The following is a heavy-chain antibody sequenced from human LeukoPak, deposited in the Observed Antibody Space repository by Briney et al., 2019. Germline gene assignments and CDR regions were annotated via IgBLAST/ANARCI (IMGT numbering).Heavy chain of an antibody. CDR3: ARHGSSYCGGDCYSSVSNTWYFDL. V-gene: IGHV4-4*07. CDR1: AGSITSYY. J-gene: IGHJ2*01. D-gene: IGHD2-21*02. Sequence: SETLSLTCTVSAGSITSYYWNWIRQPAGKGLEWIGRFYTGGSTNYNPSLRSRVTMSVDTSKNQFSLKLSSVTAADTAVYYCARHGSSYCGGDCYSSVSNTWYFDLWGRGTLVTVSS. CDR2: FYTGGST.